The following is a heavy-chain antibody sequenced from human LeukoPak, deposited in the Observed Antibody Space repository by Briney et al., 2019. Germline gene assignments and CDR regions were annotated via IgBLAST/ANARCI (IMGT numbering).Heavy chain of an antibody. D-gene: IGHD2-15*01. J-gene: IGHJ6*02. CDR3: ARVGYCLSGTCDDYYYYYGMDV. CDR2: TYSTGST. Sequence: SETLSLTCTVSGGSISSYYWTWIRQPAGKGLEWIGRTYSTGSTNYNPSLKSRVTMSVDTSKNQFSLRLSSVTAADTALYYCARVGYCLSGTCDDYYYYYGMDVWGQGTTVTVSS. V-gene: IGHV4-4*07. CDR1: GGSISSYY.